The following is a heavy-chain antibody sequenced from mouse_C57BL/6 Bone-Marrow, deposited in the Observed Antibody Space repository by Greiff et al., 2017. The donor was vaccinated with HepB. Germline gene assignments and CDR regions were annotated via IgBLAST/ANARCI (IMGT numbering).Heavy chain of an antibody. V-gene: IGHV1-55*01. Sequence: QVQLQQSGAELVKPGASVKMSCKASGYTFTSYWITWVKQRPGQGLEWIGDIYPGSGSTNYNEKFKSKATLTVDTSSSTAYMQLSSLTSEDSAVYYCAMGNYAGDAMDYWGQGTSVTVSS. CDR3: AMGNYAGDAMDY. D-gene: IGHD2-1*01. CDR2: IYPGSGST. CDR1: GYTFTSYW. J-gene: IGHJ4*01.